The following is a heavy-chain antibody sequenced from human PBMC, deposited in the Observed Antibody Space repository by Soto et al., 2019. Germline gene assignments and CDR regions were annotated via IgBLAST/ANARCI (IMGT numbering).Heavy chain of an antibody. CDR2: IYYSGST. CDR3: ARGVRTGPTYYFDY. D-gene: IGHD3-9*01. Sequence: SXTPSLIFSVSCGSIISGGYYWSWVLQHPGKGLEWIGYIYYSGSTYYNPSLKSRVTISVDTSKNQFSLKLSSVTAADTAVYYCARGVRTGPTYYFDYWGQGTLVTVSS. CDR1: CGSIISGGYY. V-gene: IGHV4-31*03. J-gene: IGHJ4*02.